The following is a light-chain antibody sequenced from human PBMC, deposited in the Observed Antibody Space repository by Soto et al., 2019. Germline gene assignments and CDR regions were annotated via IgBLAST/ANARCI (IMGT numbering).Light chain of an antibody. CDR2: LGS. V-gene: IGKV2-28*01. CDR1: ARGLHKNGYNC. CDR3: MQHLENFRT. J-gene: IGKJ1*01. Sequence: MVMSQCPVSLSVTPGEAASISCRSSARGLHKNGYNCVDWYMQKPGQSPQLLIYLGSNRASGVPDRFSGSGSDTYFTLDITRVEADDVRVYPCMQHLENFRTLGQRNXVDIK.